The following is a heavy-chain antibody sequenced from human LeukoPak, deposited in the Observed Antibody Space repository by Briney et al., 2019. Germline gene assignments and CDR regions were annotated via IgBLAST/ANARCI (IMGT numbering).Heavy chain of an antibody. J-gene: IGHJ6*02. D-gene: IGHD3-22*01. V-gene: IGHV3-74*01. CDR3: ARYYTMTENHGMDV. Sequence: TGGSLRLSCAASGFTFGSCWMHWVRQAPGKGLVWVSRINSDGSSTSYADSAKGRFTISRDNAKNTLYLQMNSLRVEDTAVYYCARYYTMTENHGMDVWGQGTTVTVSS. CDR2: INSDGSST. CDR1: GFTFGSCW.